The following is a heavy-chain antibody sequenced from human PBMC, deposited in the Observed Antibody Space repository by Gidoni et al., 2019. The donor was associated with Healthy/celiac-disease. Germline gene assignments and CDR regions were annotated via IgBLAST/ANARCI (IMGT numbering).Heavy chain of an antibody. D-gene: IGHD4-17*01. CDR1: GYTFTSYG. V-gene: IGHV1-18*01. CDR2: ISAYNGNT. Sequence: QVQLVQFGAEVTKPGASVKVSCKASGYTFTSYGISWVRQAPGQGLEWMGWISAYNGNTNYAQKLQGRVTMTTDTSTSTAYMELRSLRSDDTAVYYCARRKGDDYGDYETKFDPWGQGTLVTVSS. CDR3: ARRKGDDYGDYETKFDP. J-gene: IGHJ5*02.